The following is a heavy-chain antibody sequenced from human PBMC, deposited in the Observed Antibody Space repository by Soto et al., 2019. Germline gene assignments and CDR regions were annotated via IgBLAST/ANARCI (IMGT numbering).Heavy chain of an antibody. J-gene: IGHJ1*01. CDR2: IYYSGRT. CDR1: GGSISSYY. Sequence: QVQLQESGPGLVKPSETLSLTCTVSGGSISSYYWCWIRQPPGKRLEWIGYIYYSGRTTYNPSLRSRVTLAVDTSKNHCSLELSSVTAADTAGYYCARLGHVYYYDSSGYREYFQHWGQRTLVTVSS. D-gene: IGHD3-22*01. V-gene: IGHV4-59*01. CDR3: ARLGHVYYYDSSGYREYFQH.